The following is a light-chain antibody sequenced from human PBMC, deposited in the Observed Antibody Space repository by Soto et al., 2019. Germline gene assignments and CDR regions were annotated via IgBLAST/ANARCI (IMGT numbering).Light chain of an antibody. CDR2: EAS. CDR1: QAMSIY. Sequence: DLQMTQSPSSLSASVGDRVTITCHASQAMSIYLSWYQQKPGKAPKLLIYEASNVQTGVPSRFSGSGSGTDFTFTISSLQPEDIATYYCLQYDRLPITFGQGTRLEI. J-gene: IGKJ5*01. V-gene: IGKV1-33*01. CDR3: LQYDRLPIT.